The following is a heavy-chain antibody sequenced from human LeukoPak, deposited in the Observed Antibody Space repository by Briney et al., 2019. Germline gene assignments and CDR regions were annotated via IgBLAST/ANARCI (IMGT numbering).Heavy chain of an antibody. CDR2: INHSGST. V-gene: IGHV4-34*01. Sequence: SETLSLTCAVYGGSFSGYYWSWIRQPPGKGLEWIGEINHSGSTNYNPSLKSRVTISVDTSKNQFSLKLSSVTAADTAVYYCARDSSGYYVPHDAFDIWGQGTMVTVSS. CDR1: GGSFSGYY. CDR3: ARDSSGYYVPHDAFDI. J-gene: IGHJ3*02. D-gene: IGHD3-22*01.